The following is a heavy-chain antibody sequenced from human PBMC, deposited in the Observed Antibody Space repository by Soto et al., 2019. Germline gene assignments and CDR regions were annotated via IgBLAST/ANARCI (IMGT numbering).Heavy chain of an antibody. V-gene: IGHV3-23*01. D-gene: IGHD1-26*01. J-gene: IGHJ4*02. Sequence: GGSLRLSCAASGFTFSSYAMSWVRQAPGKGLEWVSAISGSGGSTYYADSVKGRFTISRDNSKNTLYLQMNSLRAEDTAVYYCAKDRGIIVGATHFDYWGQGTLVTVSS. CDR1: GFTFSSYA. CDR3: AKDRGIIVGATHFDY. CDR2: ISGSGGST.